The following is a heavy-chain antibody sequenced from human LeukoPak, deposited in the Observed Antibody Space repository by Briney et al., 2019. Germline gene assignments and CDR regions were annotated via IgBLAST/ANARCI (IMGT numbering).Heavy chain of an antibody. V-gene: IGHV4-39*02. D-gene: IGHD3-16*02. CDR2: IYYSGST. Sequence: SETLSLTCTVSGGSISSSSYYWGWIRQPPGKGLEWIGSIYYSGSTYYNPSLKSRVTISVDTSKNQFSLKLSSVTAADTAVYYCARDRRNGVWGSYRVFDYWGQGTLVTVSS. J-gene: IGHJ4*02. CDR1: GGSISSSSYY. CDR3: ARDRRNGVWGSYRVFDY.